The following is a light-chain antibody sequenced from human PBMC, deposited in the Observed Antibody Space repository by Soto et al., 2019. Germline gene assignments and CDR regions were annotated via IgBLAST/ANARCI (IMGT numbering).Light chain of an antibody. J-gene: IGLJ3*02. CDR2: EVT. CDR3: TSYVGNDIWV. CDR1: SSDVGAYKY. V-gene: IGLV2-8*01. Sequence: QSARTQPPSASGSPGQSVTDSCTGTSSDVGAYKYVSWYQQYPGKAPKLMIYEVTKRPSGVPDRFSGSKSGNTASLTVSGLQAEDEADYYCTSYVGNDIWVFGGATKVTVL.